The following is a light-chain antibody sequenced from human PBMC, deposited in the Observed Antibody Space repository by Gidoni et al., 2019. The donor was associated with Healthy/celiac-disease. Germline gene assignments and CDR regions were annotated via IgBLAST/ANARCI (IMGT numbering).Light chain of an antibody. CDR1: SSDVGGYNL. Sequence: QSALTQPAAVSGPPGQSITISCTGTSSDVGGYNLVSWYQQHPGKAPKLMIYEGSKRPSGVSNRFSGSKSGNTASLTISGLQAEDEADYYCCSYAGSSTFVFGGGTKLTVL. V-gene: IGLV2-23*03. CDR2: EGS. CDR3: CSYAGSSTFV. J-gene: IGLJ3*02.